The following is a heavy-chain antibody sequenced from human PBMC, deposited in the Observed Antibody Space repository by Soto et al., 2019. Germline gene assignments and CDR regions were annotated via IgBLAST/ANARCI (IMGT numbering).Heavy chain of an antibody. J-gene: IGHJ4*02. CDR2: IYYSGST. D-gene: IGHD1-26*01. CDR3: ARLTTLLLSQGGVYYFDY. Sequence: QLQLQESGPGLVKPSETLSLTCTVSGGSISSSSYYWGWIRQPPGKGLEWIGSIYYSGSTYYNPSLKSRVTISVGTSKNQFSLRLSSVAAADTAVYYCARLTTLLLSQGGVYYFDYWGQGTLVTVSS. V-gene: IGHV4-39*01. CDR1: GGSISSSSYY.